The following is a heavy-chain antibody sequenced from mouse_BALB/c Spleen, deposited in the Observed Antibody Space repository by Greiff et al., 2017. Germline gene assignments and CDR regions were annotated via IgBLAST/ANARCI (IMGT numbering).Heavy chain of an antibody. CDR2: ISYSGST. V-gene: IGHV3-2*02. D-gene: IGHD2-1*01. J-gene: IGHJ2*01. Sequence: EVKLEESGPGLVKPSQSLSLTCTVTGYSITSDYAWNWIRQFPGNKLEWMGYISYSGSTSYNPSLKSRISITRDTSKNQFFLQLNSVTTEDTATYYCARSGNYPFDYWGQGTTLTVSS. CDR1: GYSITSDYA. CDR3: ARSGNYPFDY.